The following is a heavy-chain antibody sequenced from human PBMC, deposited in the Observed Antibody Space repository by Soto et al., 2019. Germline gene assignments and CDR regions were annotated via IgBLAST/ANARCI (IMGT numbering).Heavy chain of an antibody. D-gene: IGHD3-9*01. CDR2: ISSSSSYT. CDR3: ANDGVRYFDWFRFDY. CDR1: GFTFSDYY. J-gene: IGHJ4*02. Sequence: GGSLRLSCAASGFTFSDYYMSWIRQAPGKGLEWVSYISSSSSYTNYADSVKGRFTISRDNAKNSLYLQMNSLRAEDTAVYYCANDGVRYFDWFRFDYWGQGTLVTVSS. V-gene: IGHV3-11*06.